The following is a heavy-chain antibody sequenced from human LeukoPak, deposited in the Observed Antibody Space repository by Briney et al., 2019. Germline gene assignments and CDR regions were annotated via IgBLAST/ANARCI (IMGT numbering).Heavy chain of an antibody. Sequence: PGGSLRLSCAASGFTFSSYAMTWVRQAPGKGLKWVSAISDSGGSTYYADSVKGRFTISRDNSKNTLYLQMNSLRAEDSAVYYCAGGPYDFWSGYPLDYWGQGTLVTVSS. D-gene: IGHD3-3*01. CDR1: GFTFSSYA. J-gene: IGHJ4*02. CDR2: ISDSGGST. CDR3: AGGPYDFWSGYPLDY. V-gene: IGHV3-23*01.